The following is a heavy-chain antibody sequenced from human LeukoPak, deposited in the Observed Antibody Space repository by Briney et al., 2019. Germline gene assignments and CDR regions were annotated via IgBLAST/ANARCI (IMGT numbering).Heavy chain of an antibody. CDR1: GGSISSGGYY. J-gene: IGHJ4*02. Sequence: PSQTLSLTCTVSGGSISSGGYYWSWIRQHPGKGLEWIGYIYYSGSTYYNPSLKSRVTISVDTSKNQFSLKLSSVTAADTAVYYCARGYDYGDCAQNLGLDYWGQGTLVTVSS. CDR2: IYYSGST. V-gene: IGHV4-31*03. CDR3: ARGYDYGDCAQNLGLDY. D-gene: IGHD4-17*01.